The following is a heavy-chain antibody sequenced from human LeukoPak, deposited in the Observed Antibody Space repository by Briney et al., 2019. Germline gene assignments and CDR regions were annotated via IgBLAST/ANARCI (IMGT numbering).Heavy chain of an antibody. J-gene: IGHJ4*02. V-gene: IGHV3-20*04. D-gene: IGHD6-13*01. CDR3: AKDGRGGAAAGTHFDY. CDR2: INWNGGST. Sequence: GGSLRLSCAASGFTFDDYGMSWVRHAPGKGLEWVSGINWNGGSTGYADSVKGRFTISRGNSKNTLYLQMNSLRAEDTAVYYCAKDGRGGAAAGTHFDYWGQGTLVTVSS. CDR1: GFTFDDYG.